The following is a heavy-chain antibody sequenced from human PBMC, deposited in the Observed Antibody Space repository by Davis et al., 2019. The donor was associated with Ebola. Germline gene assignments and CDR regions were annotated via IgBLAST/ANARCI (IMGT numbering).Heavy chain of an antibody. J-gene: IGHJ6*02. Sequence: GESLKISCAASGFTLSDYYMSWIRQAPGKGLEWVSSIRSSDTTIYYSDPVKGRLPVSRDNAKHSLYLQMNSLRAEDTAVYYCARDKRSSWYGGMDVWGQGTTVTV. CDR2: IRSSDTTI. D-gene: IGHD6-19*01. V-gene: IGHV3-11*01. CDR3: ARDKRSSWYGGMDV. CDR1: GFTLSDYY.